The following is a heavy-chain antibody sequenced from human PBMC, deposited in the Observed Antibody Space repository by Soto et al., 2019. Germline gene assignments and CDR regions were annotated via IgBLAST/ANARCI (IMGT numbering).Heavy chain of an antibody. Sequence: QVQLVQSGAEVKKPGASVKVSCKASGYTFTSYYMHWVRQAPGQGLEWMGIINPSGGSTSYAQKFQGRVTMTRDTSKSTVYIELSSLRSEDTAVYYCARGGGGNFEDYWGQGTLVTVSS. CDR1: GYTFTSYY. CDR3: ARGGGGNFEDY. D-gene: IGHD2-21*02. CDR2: INPSGGST. J-gene: IGHJ4*02. V-gene: IGHV1-46*01.